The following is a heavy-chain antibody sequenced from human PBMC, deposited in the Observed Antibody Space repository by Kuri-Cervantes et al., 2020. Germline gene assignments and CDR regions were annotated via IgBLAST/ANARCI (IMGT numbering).Heavy chain of an antibody. CDR1: GFTFSSYG. CDR3: ARGTRRNWNYVGY. J-gene: IGHJ4*02. D-gene: IGHD1-1*01. Sequence: GESLKISCAASGFTFSSYGMHWIRQAPGKGLEWVAVISCDGSNKYYADSVKGRFTISRDNSKNTLYLQMNSLRAEDTAVYYCARGTRRNWNYVGYWGQGTLVTVSS. CDR2: ISCDGSNK. V-gene: IGHV3-30*05.